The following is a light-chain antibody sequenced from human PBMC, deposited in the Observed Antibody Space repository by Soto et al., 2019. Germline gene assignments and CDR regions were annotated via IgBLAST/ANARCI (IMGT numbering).Light chain of an antibody. Sequence: QSVLTQPASVSGSPGQSITISCTGTSSDVGAYNSVSWYQQYPGKAPKLVIHDVSNRPSGVSNRFPGSKSGNTASLTISGLQAEDEADYYCSSYTSSSSYVFGSGTKVTVL. V-gene: IGLV2-14*01. CDR1: SSDVGAYNS. CDR3: SSYTSSSSYV. CDR2: DVS. J-gene: IGLJ1*01.